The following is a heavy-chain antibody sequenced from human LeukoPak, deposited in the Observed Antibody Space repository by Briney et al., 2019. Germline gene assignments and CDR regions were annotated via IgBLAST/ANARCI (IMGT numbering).Heavy chain of an antibody. J-gene: IGHJ4*02. CDR1: GVTFTTYT. Sequence: TGGPLRLSCATSGVTFTTYTMTWVRQAPGKRLEFVSSILGDGRKYYIDSVQARFAISRDTRTNTLYLQMDSKRAEDTAIYYCAKDLKPDGKWEIDYWGQVTLVTVSS. V-gene: IGHV3-23*01. D-gene: IGHD1-26*01. CDR2: ILGDGRK. CDR3: AKDLKPDGKWEIDY.